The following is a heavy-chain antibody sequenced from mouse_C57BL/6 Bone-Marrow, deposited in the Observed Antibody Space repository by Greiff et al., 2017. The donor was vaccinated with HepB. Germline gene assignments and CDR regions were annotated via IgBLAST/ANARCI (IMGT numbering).Heavy chain of an antibody. V-gene: IGHV1-81*01. CDR1: GYTFTSYG. CDR2: IYPRSGNT. CDR3: ASYYYGSRRLAY. D-gene: IGHD1-1*01. Sequence: QVQLQQSGAELARPGASVKLSCKASGYTFTSYGISWVKQSTGQGLEWIGEIYPRSGNTYYNEKFKGKATLTADKSSSTAYMELRSLTSEDSAVYFCASYYYGSRRLAYWGQGTLVTVSA. J-gene: IGHJ3*01.